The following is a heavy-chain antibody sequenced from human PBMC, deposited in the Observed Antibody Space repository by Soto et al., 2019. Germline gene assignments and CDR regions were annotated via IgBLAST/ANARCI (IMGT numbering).Heavy chain of an antibody. CDR3: ARDRPGYHCMDV. Sequence: QVQLVQSGAEVKKPGASVKVSCKASGYTFTSYSISWVRQTPGQGHEWMGWISAYNGNTNNAQKLQGRVTMTTDTSTSTAYRELRSLRADDTAVYYCARDRPGYHCMDVWGQGTTVTVPS. V-gene: IGHV1-18*01. CDR1: GYTFTSYS. CDR2: ISAYNGNT. J-gene: IGHJ6*02.